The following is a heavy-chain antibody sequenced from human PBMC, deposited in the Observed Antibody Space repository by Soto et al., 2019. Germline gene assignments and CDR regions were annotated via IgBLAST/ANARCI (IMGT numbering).Heavy chain of an antibody. V-gene: IGHV4-30-2*01. CDR3: ARGGAAAGYGMDV. Sequence: ASETLSLTCAVSGGSISSGGYSWSWIRQPPGKGLEWIGYIYHSGSTYYNPSLKSRVTISVDRSKNQFSLKLSSVTAADTAVYYCARGGAAAGYGMDVWGQGTTVTVSS. CDR2: IYHSGST. D-gene: IGHD6-13*01. J-gene: IGHJ6*02. CDR1: GGSISSGGYS.